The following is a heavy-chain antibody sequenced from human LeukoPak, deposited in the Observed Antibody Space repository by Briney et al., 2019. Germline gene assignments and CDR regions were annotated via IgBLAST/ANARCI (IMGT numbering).Heavy chain of an antibody. V-gene: IGHV4-59*11. Sequence: SETLSLTCTVSGGSISSHYWSWIRQPPGKGLEWIGSIHYTGSAYYNPSLKSRVTISVDTSKNQFSLKLSSVTAADTAVYYCARVIYSDTSGYFDSWDQGTLVTVSS. J-gene: IGHJ5*01. CDR3: ARVIYSDTSGYFDS. CDR2: IHYTGSA. CDR1: GGSISSHY. D-gene: IGHD3-22*01.